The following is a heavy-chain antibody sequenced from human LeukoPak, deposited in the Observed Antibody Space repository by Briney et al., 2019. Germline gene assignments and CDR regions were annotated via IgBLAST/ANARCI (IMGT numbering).Heavy chain of an antibody. J-gene: IGHJ6*02. CDR2: IYYSGST. Sequence: SETLSLTCTVSGGSISSGDYYWSWIRQPPGKGLEWIGYIYYSGSTYYNPSLKSRVTISVDTSKNQFSLKLSSVTAADTAVYYCARGGNGGWYFPLNYYYYGMDVWGQGTTVTVSS. CDR1: GGSISSGDYY. D-gene: IGHD6-19*01. CDR3: ARGGNGGWYFPLNYYYYGMDV. V-gene: IGHV4-30-4*02.